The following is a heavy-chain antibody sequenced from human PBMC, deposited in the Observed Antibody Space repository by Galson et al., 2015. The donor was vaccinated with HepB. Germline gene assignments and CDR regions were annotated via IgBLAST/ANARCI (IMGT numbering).Heavy chain of an antibody. CDR2: INAGNGNT. CDR3: ARDRGPGIAAAGTYYYYYMDV. D-gene: IGHD6-13*01. CDR1: GYTFTSYA. V-gene: IGHV1-3*01. J-gene: IGHJ6*03. Sequence: SVKVSCKASGYTFTSYAMHWVRQAPGQRLEWMGWINAGNGNTKYSQKFQGRVTITRDTSASTAYMELSSLRSEDTAVYYCARDRGPGIAAAGTYYYYYMDVWGKGTTGAVSS.